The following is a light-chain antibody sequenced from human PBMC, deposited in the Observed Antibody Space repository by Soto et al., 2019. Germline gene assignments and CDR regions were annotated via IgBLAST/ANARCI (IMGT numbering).Light chain of an antibody. CDR1: HSISRN. CDR2: DTS. J-gene: IGKJ5*01. V-gene: IGKV3D-20*02. Sequence: EILMTQSPATLSVSPGERATLSCRASHSISRNLAWYQQKPGQAPRLLIYDTSTRATGIPDRFSGSGSGTDFTLTISRLEPEDFAVYYCQQRSNWPITFGQGTRREIK. CDR3: QQRSNWPIT.